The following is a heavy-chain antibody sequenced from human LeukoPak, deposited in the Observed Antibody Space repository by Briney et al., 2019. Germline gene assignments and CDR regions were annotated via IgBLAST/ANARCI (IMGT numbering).Heavy chain of an antibody. D-gene: IGHD4-17*01. CDR2: ISGRGDNT. CDR3: AKWELTTVTTGWFDP. V-gene: IGHV3-23*01. Sequence: PGGSLRLSCVASRITFNIYAMSRVRQAPGKGLEWVSGISGRGDNTSYADSVKGRFTISRDNFKNTLFLQMNSLRAEDTAVYYCAKWELTTVTTGWFDPWGQGTLVTVSS. CDR1: RITFNIYA. J-gene: IGHJ5*02.